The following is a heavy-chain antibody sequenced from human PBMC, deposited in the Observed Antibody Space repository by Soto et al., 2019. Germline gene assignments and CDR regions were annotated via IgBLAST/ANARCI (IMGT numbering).Heavy chain of an antibody. D-gene: IGHD2-21*02. Sequence: QVQLQESGPGLVKPSQTLSLTCTVSGGSISSGGYYWSWIRQHPGKGLEWIGYIYYRGSTYYNPSRQXRXTXSXXTSKNQFSLKLSSVTAADTAVYYCARRYGGNSGDYWGQGTLVTVSS. J-gene: IGHJ4*02. CDR3: ARRYGGNSGDY. CDR2: IYYRGST. V-gene: IGHV4-31*03. CDR1: GGSISSGGYY.